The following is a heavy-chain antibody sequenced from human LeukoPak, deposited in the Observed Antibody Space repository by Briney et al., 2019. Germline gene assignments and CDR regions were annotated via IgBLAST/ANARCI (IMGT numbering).Heavy chain of an antibody. D-gene: IGHD1-26*01. CDR3: ARETGLGADY. CDR1: GFTFTTYW. Sequence: GGSLRLSCAASGFTFTTYWMTWVRQAPGRGLEWVAFMNIDGSEKYYVDSVKGRFVISRDNAKNSLYLQMNSLRAEDTAVYYCARETGLGADYWGQGTLVTVSS. CDR2: MNIDGSEK. V-gene: IGHV3-7*01. J-gene: IGHJ4*02.